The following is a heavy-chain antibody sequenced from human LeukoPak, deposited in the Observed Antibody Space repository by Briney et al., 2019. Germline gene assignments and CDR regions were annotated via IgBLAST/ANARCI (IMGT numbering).Heavy chain of an antibody. Sequence: SQTLSLTCTVSGGSISSGDYYWSWIRQPPGKGLEWIGYIYYSGSTYYNPSLKSRVTISVDTSKNQFSLKLSSVTAADTAVYYCARGLRRWPSKGYFDYWGQGTLVTVSS. D-gene: IGHD5-24*01. V-gene: IGHV4-30-4*01. CDR1: GGSISSGDYY. J-gene: IGHJ4*02. CDR3: ARGLRRWPSKGYFDY. CDR2: IYYSGST.